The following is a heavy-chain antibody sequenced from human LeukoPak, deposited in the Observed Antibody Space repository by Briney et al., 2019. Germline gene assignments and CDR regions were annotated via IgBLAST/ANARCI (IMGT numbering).Heavy chain of an antibody. CDR1: GFIVSSNY. Sequence: PGGSLRLSCAASGFIVSSNYMSWVRRAPGKGLEWVSVIYSGGTTYYADSVKGRFTISRDNSNNTLYLQMNSLRAEDTAVYYCARGPVTRFEIWGQGRMVTVSS. CDR3: ARGPVTRFEI. V-gene: IGHV3-53*01. CDR2: IYSGGTT. J-gene: IGHJ3*02. D-gene: IGHD4-17*01.